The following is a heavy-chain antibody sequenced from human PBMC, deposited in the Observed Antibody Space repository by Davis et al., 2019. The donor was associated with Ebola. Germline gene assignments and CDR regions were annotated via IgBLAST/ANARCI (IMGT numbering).Heavy chain of an antibody. CDR2: IWYDGSNK. D-gene: IGHD2-15*01. CDR1: GFTFSSYG. CDR3: ARGAYCSGGSCYEIYYYYGMDV. V-gene: IGHV3-33*01. Sequence: GESLKIPCAASGFTFSSYGMHWVRQAPGKGLEWVAVIWYDGSNKYYADSVKGRFTISRDNSKNTLYLQMNSLRAEDTAVYYCARGAYCSGGSCYEIYYYYGMDVWGQGTTVTVSS. J-gene: IGHJ6*02.